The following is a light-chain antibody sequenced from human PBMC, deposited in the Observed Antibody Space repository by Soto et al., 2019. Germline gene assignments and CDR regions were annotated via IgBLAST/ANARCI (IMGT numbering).Light chain of an antibody. CDR3: AAWDDSLSGYV. J-gene: IGLJ1*01. CDR2: RNN. Sequence: QSVLTQPPSASGTPAQRVTISCSGSSSNIGSNYVYWYQQLPGTAPKLLIYRNNQRPSGVPDRFSGSKSGTSASLAISGLRSEDEADYYCAAWDDSLSGYVFGTGTKVTV. V-gene: IGLV1-47*01. CDR1: SSNIGSNY.